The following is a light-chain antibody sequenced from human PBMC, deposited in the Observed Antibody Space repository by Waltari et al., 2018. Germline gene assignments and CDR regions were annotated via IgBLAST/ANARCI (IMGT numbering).Light chain of an antibody. CDR2: DVT. CDR3: CSYAGSSTFA. J-gene: IGLJ2*01. Sequence: QSALTQPASVSGSPGQSITISCTGTSSDVVDYNYVSWYQQHPSKAPKLMIYDVTKRPSGVSNRFSGSKSGNTASLTISGLQAEDEGDYYCCSYAGSSTFAFGGGTKLTVL. CDR1: SSDVVDYNY. V-gene: IGLV2-23*02.